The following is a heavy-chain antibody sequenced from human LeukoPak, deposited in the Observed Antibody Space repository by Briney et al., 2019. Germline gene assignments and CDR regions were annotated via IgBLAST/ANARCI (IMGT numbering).Heavy chain of an antibody. V-gene: IGHV4-59*01. CDR1: GGSISSYY. D-gene: IGHD6-19*01. J-gene: IGHJ4*02. CDR3: ARVLAVAGEYYFDY. CDR2: IYYSGST. Sequence: PSETLSLTCTVSGGSISSYYWSWIRQPPGKGLEWIGYIYYSGSTNYNPSLKSRVTISVDTSKNQFSLKLNSVTAADTAVYYCARVLAVAGEYYFDYWGQGTLVTVSS.